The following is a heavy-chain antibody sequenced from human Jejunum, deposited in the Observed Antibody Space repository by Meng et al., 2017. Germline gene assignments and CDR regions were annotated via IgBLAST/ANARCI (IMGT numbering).Heavy chain of an antibody. CDR1: GGSFNSYF. CDR3: VRGRDPMVVGELDP. J-gene: IGHJ5*02. Sequence: QVHLRQWVAGLLKPSETLSLTCGVYGGSFNSYFWNWIRQPPGKGLEWIGEINQNGRTNYNPSLESRVTISMDKSKKEFSLRLASVTAADTALYYCVRGRDPMVVGELDPWGQGTLVTVSS. CDR2: INQNGRT. V-gene: IGHV4-34*01. D-gene: IGHD2-15*01.